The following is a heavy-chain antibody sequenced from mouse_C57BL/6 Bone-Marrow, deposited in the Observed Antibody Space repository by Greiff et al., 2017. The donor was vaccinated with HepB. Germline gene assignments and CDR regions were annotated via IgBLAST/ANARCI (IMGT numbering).Heavy chain of an antibody. V-gene: IGHV5-12*01. CDR1: GFTFSDYY. CDR3: ARRGVYYFDY. J-gene: IGHJ2*01. Sequence: EVQLVESGGGLVQPGGSLKLSCAASGFTFSDYYMYWVRQTPEKRLEWVAYISNGGGSTYYPDTVKGRFTISRDNAKNTLYLQMSRLKSEDTAMYYCARRGVYYFDYWGQGTTLTVSS. CDR2: ISNGGGST.